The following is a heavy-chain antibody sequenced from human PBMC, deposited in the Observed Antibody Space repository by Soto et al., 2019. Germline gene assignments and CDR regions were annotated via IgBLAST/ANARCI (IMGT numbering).Heavy chain of an antibody. CDR2: INGDGSGT. V-gene: IGHV3-74*01. Sequence: VQLVESGGVLVQPGGSLRLSCAASGFTFSIYWMHWVRQAPGKGLVWVSRINGDGSGTNYADSVKGRFTISRDNAKNTLYLQVNSLRAEDTAVYFCARGLYRDDGHGYWGQGTLVTVSS. J-gene: IGHJ4*02. CDR3: ARGLYRDDGHGY. CDR1: GFTFSIYW. D-gene: IGHD2-8*01.